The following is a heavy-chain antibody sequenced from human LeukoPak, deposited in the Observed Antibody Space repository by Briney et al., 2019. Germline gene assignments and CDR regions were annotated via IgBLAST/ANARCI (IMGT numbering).Heavy chain of an antibody. CDR2: IIPIFGTA. D-gene: IGHD2-8*01. CDR3: ARSPVLSTNGVCYESWFDP. Sequence: EASVKVSCKASGGTFSSYAISWVRQAPGQGLEWMGGIIPIFGTANYAQKFQGRVTITTDESTSTAYMELSSLRSEDTAVYYCARSPVLSTNGVCYESWFDPWGQGTLVTVSS. J-gene: IGHJ5*02. V-gene: IGHV1-69*05. CDR1: GGTFSSYA.